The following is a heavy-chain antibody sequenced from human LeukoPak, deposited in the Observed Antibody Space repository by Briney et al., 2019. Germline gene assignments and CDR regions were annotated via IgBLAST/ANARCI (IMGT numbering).Heavy chain of an antibody. D-gene: IGHD5-18*01. CDR1: GFTFSSYA. V-gene: IGHV3-23*01. Sequence: GGSLRLSCAASGFTFSSYAMSWVRQAPGKGLEWVSAISGSGGSTYYADSVKGRFTISRDNSKNTLYLQMNSLRAEDTAVYYCAKEGGTGYSYGHYYYGMDVWGQGTTVTVPS. CDR3: AKEGGTGYSYGHYYYGMDV. J-gene: IGHJ6*02. CDR2: ISGSGGST.